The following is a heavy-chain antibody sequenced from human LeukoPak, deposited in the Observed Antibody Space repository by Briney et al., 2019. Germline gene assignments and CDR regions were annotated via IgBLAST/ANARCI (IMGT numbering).Heavy chain of an antibody. CDR3: ARDLPNEYSSGWYKEGNAFDI. Sequence: GGSLRLSCAASGFTVSSNYMSWVRQAPGKGLEWVSVIYSGGSTYYADSVKGRFTISRDNSKNTLYLQMNSLRAEDTAVYYCARDLPNEYSSGWYKEGNAFDIWGQGTMVTVSS. V-gene: IGHV3-53*01. CDR1: GFTVSSNY. CDR2: IYSGGST. D-gene: IGHD6-19*01. J-gene: IGHJ3*02.